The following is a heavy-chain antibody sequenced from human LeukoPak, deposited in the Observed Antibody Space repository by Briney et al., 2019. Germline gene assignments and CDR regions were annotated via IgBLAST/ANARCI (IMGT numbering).Heavy chain of an antibody. Sequence: GGSLRLSCAASGFTFANYGMNWVRQALGKGLEWVSAISISGGSTYYADSVKGRFTISRDNSKNTLFLQMNSLRGEDTAMYYCARVQGGGYRTADYWGQGTLVTVSS. CDR3: ARVQGGGYRTADY. CDR2: ISISGGST. V-gene: IGHV3-23*01. CDR1: GFTFANYG. J-gene: IGHJ4*02. D-gene: IGHD6-19*01.